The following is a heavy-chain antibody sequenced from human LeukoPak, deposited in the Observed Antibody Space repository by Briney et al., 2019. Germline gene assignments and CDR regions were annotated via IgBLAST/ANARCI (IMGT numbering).Heavy chain of an antibody. Sequence: ASVKVFCKASGGTFSSYAISWVRQAPGQGLEWMGGIIPIFGTANYAQKFQGRVTITADESTSTAYMELSSLRSEDTAVYYCARCPLRGYFDYWGQGTLVTVSS. CDR1: GGTFSSYA. J-gene: IGHJ4*02. CDR3: ARCPLRGYFDY. V-gene: IGHV1-69*13. CDR2: IIPIFGTA.